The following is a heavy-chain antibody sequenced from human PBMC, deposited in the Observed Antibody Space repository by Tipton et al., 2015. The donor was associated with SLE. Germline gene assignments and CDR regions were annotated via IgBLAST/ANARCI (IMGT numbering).Heavy chain of an antibody. CDR3: AKDIENGDYGYAFDI. V-gene: IGHV3-11*05. J-gene: IGHJ3*02. D-gene: IGHD4-17*01. CDR2: ISSSSSYT. Sequence: GSLRLSCAASGFTFSDYYMSWIRQAPGKGLEWVSYISSSSSYTNYADSVKGRFTISRDNAKNSLYLQMNSLRAEDTAVYYCAKDIENGDYGYAFDIWGQGTMVTVSS. CDR1: GFTFSDYY.